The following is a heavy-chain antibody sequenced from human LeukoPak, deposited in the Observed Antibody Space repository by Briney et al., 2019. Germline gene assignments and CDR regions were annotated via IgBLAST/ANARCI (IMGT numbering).Heavy chain of an antibody. J-gene: IGHJ5*02. V-gene: IGHV4-34*01. D-gene: IGHD3-3*01. Sequence: SGTLSLTCAVYGGSFSGYYWSWIRQPPGKGLEWIGEINHSGSTNYNPSLKSRVTISVDTSKNQFSLKLSSVTAADTAVYYCARESTYYDFWSGHRNYNWFDPWGQGTLVTVSS. CDR1: GGSFSGYY. CDR3: ARESTYYDFWSGHRNYNWFDP. CDR2: INHSGST.